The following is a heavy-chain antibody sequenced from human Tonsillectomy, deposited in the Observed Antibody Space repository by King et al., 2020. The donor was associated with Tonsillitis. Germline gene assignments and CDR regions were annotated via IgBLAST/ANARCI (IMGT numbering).Heavy chain of an antibody. CDR3: TRQDYYDNSAYYSY. CDR1: GYYFPSYH. CDR2: INPSTGSSCGST. V-gene: IGHV1-46*03. Sequence: QLVQSGAEVEKPGASVKVSCKASGYYFPSYHIHWVRQAPGLGLEWVGKINPSTGSSCGSTTYAQKFQGRVTLTRDTSTSTVYMELSSLTSDDTAIYYCTRQDYYDNSAYYSYWGQGTLVTVSS. J-gene: IGHJ4*02. D-gene: IGHD3-22*01.